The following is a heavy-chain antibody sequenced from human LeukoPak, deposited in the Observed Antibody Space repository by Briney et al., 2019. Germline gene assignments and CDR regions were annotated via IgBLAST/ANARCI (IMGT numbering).Heavy chain of an antibody. CDR2: ITYNGVS. D-gene: IGHD1-26*01. V-gene: IGHV4-59*08. CDR1: SGPFSSFF. Sequence: TSETLSLTCTVSSGPFSSFFWSWIRQPPGKGLEWIGSITYNGVSRYSPSLKSRVTISGDTSKKQFSLKLSSVTAADTAVYYCARQSRREGCDYWGQGTLVTVSS. J-gene: IGHJ4*02. CDR3: ARQSRREGCDY.